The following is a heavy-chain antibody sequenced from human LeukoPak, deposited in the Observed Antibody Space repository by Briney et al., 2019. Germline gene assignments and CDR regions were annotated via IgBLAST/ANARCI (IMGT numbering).Heavy chain of an antibody. CDR3: AREVKGIAVAGTTFWFDP. D-gene: IGHD6-19*01. CDR1: GGTFSSYA. Sequence: SVKVSCNASGGTFSSYAISWVRQAPGQGLEWMGGIIPIFGTANYAHKFQGRVTITTDESTSTASMELSSLRSEDTAVYYCAREVKGIAVAGTTFWFDPWGQGTLVTVSS. J-gene: IGHJ5*02. CDR2: IIPIFGTA. V-gene: IGHV1-69*05.